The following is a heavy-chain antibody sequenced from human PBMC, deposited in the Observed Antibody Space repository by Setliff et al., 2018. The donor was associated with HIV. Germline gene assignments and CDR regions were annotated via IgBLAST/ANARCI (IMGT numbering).Heavy chain of an antibody. D-gene: IGHD1-1*01. Sequence: PSETLSLTCTVSSGSITSPTYYWSWIRQPAGKGLEWIGHIYPSGTTSYNPSLKSRVNISLDTSKNQFALKLSSVTAADTAVYYCARGTGSPNYYYYYMDVWGKGTTVTVSS. V-gene: IGHV4-61*10. CDR1: SGSITSPTYY. CDR3: ARGTGSPNYYYYYMDV. J-gene: IGHJ6*03. CDR2: IYPSGTT.